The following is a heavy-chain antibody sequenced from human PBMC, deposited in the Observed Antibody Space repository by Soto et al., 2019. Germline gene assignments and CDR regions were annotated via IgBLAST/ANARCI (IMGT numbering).Heavy chain of an antibody. Sequence: GSLSLSCEASGFMLSTSRMHWFRQAPGKGLVWVSYIKSDGTNTSDADAVKGRFTISRDNAKNALYLQMNSLRVEDTALYYCTRAGRSGYDNGFDPWGQGPLVTVSS. D-gene: IGHD3-10*01. J-gene: IGHJ5*02. CDR3: TRAGRSGYDNGFDP. CDR1: GFMLSTSR. CDR2: IKSDGTNT. V-gene: IGHV3-74*01.